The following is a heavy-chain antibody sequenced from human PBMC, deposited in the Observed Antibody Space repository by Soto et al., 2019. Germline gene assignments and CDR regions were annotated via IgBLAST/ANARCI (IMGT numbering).Heavy chain of an antibody. Sequence: PSETLSLTCTVSGGSISRGGYYWSWIRQHPGKGLEWIGYIYYSGSTYYNPSLKSRVTISVDTSKNQFSLTLSSVTAADTAVYYCARNGLRECYSSSWYGNWLDLWGQGTLVTVSS. CDR2: IYYSGST. CDR3: ARNGLRECYSSSWYGNWLDL. J-gene: IGHJ5*02. CDR1: GGSISRGGYY. D-gene: IGHD6-13*01. V-gene: IGHV4-31*03.